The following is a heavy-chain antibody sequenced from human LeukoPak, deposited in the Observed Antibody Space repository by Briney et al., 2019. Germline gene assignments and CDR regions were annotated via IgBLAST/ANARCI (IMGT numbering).Heavy chain of an antibody. D-gene: IGHD2/OR15-2a*01. J-gene: IGHJ4*02. CDR2: IHYTGNT. V-gene: IGHV4-59*01. CDR1: GVSISSSY. Sequence: SETPSLTCTVSGVSISSSYWSWIRQPPGKGLEWIGFIHYTGNTNHNPSLKNRVTISVDTSKNQFSLKLSSVTAADTAIYYCAKYGQYNFDYWGQGTLATVSS. CDR3: AKYGQYNFDY.